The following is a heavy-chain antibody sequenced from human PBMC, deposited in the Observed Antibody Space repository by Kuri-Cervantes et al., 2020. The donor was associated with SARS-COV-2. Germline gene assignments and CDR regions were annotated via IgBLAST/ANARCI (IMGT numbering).Heavy chain of an antibody. CDR1: GGTFSSYA. CDR2: IIPIFGIA. J-gene: IGHJ6*02. CDR3: ARDGAYNYYDSNYYGMDV. Sequence: SVKVSCKASGGTFSSYAISWVRQAPGQGLEWMGRIIPIFGIANYAQKFQGRVTITADKSTSTAYMELSSLRSEDTAVYYCARDGAYNYYDSNYYGMDVWGQGTTVTVS. V-gene: IGHV1-69*04. D-gene: IGHD3-22*01.